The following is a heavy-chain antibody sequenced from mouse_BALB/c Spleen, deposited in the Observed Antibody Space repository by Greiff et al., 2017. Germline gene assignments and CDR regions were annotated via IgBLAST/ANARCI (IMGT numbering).Heavy chain of an antibody. CDR2: IDPSDSET. D-gene: IGHD2-1*01. CDR3: ARYGNYESAMDY. CDR1: GYTFTSYW. V-gene: IGHV1-69*02. Sequence: QVQLQQPGAELAKPGAPVKLSCKASGYTFTSYWMNWVKQRPGRGLEWIGRIDPSDSETHYNQKFKDKATLTVDKSSSTAYIQLSSLTSEDSAVYYCARYGNYESAMDYWGQGTSVTVSS. J-gene: IGHJ4*01.